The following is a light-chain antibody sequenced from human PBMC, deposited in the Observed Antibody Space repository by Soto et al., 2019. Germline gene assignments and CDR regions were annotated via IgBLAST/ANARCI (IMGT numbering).Light chain of an antibody. J-gene: IGKJ1*01. CDR1: QSISTR. V-gene: IGKV1-5*03. CDR3: QQYRDYWT. Sequence: DIQMTQSPSTLSASVGDRVTFTCRASQSISTRLAWYQQKPGKAPKLLIYEASTLESGVPSRFSGSGSGTEFTLTISSLQPDDFATYYCQQYRDYWTFGQGTRVEVK. CDR2: EAS.